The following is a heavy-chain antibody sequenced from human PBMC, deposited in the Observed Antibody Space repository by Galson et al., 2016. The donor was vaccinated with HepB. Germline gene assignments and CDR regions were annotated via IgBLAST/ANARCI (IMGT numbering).Heavy chain of an antibody. J-gene: IGHJ3*02. D-gene: IGHD2-21*02. CDR3: AKESAIHCGGDCAAFDM. Sequence: SLRLSCAASGFTFSSYGMHWVRQAPGKGLEWVAVTSYDGSHTYHAESVKGRFTISGDNSKNTLYLQMNNLRAEDTAVYYCAKESAIHCGGDCAAFDMWGQGTMVSVSS. V-gene: IGHV3-30*18. CDR1: GFTFSSYG. CDR2: TSYDGSHT.